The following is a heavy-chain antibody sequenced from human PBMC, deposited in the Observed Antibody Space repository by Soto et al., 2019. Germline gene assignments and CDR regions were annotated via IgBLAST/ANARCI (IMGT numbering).Heavy chain of an antibody. CDR1: GFSLRTSGVG. V-gene: IGHV2-5*01. CDR3: AKSGSSGWYGWFDP. CDR2: IYWNDDK. D-gene: IGHD6-19*01. J-gene: IGHJ5*02. Sequence: SGPTLVDPTQTLTLTCIFSGFSLRTSGVGVGWSCKPPGKALEWLGFIYWNDDKRYSPSLKSRLTITKDTSKNQVVLTMTNMDPVDTATYYCAKSGSSGWYGWFDPWGQGTLVTVSS.